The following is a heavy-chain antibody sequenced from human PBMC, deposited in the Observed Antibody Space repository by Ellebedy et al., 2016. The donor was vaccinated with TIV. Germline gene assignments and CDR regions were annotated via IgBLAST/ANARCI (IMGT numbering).Heavy chain of an antibody. CDR3: ARPVRGGALDY. CDR1: GFTFSSYA. J-gene: IGHJ4*02. D-gene: IGHD3-10*01. CDR2: ISYDGSNK. Sequence: GESLKISCAASGFTFSSYAMSWVRQAPGKGLEWVAVISYDGSNKYYADSVKGRFTISRDNSKNTLYLQMNSLRAEDTAVYYCARPVRGGALDYWGQGTLVTVSS. V-gene: IGHV3-30*04.